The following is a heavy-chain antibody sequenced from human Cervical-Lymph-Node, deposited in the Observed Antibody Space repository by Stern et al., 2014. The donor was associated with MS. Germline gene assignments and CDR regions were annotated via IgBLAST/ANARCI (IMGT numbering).Heavy chain of an antibody. V-gene: IGHV3-72*01. J-gene: IGHJ3*02. Sequence: EVQLVESGGGLVQPGGSLRLSCTASGFTFSDPYMDWVRQAPGQGLARVGRTRNKANSYTTEYGASVKGRFTISRDDSKNSLYLQMNSLKTEDTAVYYCAVWSGYYSDAFDIWGQGTMVTVSS. CDR2: TRNKANSYTT. CDR3: AVWSGYYSDAFDI. D-gene: IGHD3-3*01. CDR1: GFTFSDPY.